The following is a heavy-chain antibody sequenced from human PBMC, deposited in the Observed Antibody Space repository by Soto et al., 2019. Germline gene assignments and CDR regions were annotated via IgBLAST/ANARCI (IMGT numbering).Heavy chain of an antibody. J-gene: IGHJ6*02. CDR3: AKGIAARRYYYYGMDV. CDR2: ISWDGGST. D-gene: IGHD6-6*01. V-gene: IGHV3-43*01. CDR1: GVTFDDYT. Sequence: EVQLVESGGVVVQPGGSLRLSCAASGVTFDDYTMHWVRQAPGKGLEWVSLISWDGGSTYYADSVKGRFTISRDNSKHSLYLQMNSLRTEDTALYYCAKGIAARRYYYYGMDVWGQGTTVTVSS.